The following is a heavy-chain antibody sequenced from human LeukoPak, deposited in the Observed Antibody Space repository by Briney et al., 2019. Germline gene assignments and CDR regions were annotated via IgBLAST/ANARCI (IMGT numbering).Heavy chain of an antibody. D-gene: IGHD5-18*01. CDR3: ARGDTGYHYYMDV. V-gene: IGHV4-61*02. J-gene: IGHJ6*03. CDR1: GGSISSGSYY. CDR2: IYTSGTT. Sequence: SQTLSLTCTVSGGSISSGSYYWSWIRQPAGKGLEWIGRIYTSGTTNYNPSLKSRVTISVDTSKNQFSLKLSSVTAADTAVYYCARGDTGYHYYMDVWGKGTTVTVSS.